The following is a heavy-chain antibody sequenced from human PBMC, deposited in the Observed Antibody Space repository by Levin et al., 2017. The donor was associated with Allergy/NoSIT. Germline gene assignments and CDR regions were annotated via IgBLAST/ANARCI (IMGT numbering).Heavy chain of an antibody. CDR1: GGSISSYY. J-gene: IGHJ6*02. V-gene: IGHV4-59*01. CDR2: IYYSGST. CDR3: ARAREGIAARPVSAYYYDYGMDG. D-gene: IGHD6-6*01. Sequence: SETLSLTCTVSGGSISSYYWSWIRQPPGKGLEWIGYIYYSGSTNYNPSLKSRVTISVDTSKNQFSLKLSSVTAADTAVYYCARAREGIAARPVSAYYYDYGMDGWGQGTTVTVSS.